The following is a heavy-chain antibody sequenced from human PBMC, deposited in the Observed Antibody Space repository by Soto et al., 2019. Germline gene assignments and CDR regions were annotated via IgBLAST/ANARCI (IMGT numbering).Heavy chain of an antibody. CDR2: ISGGSSYT. J-gene: IGHJ4*02. V-gene: IGHV3-11*05. CDR1: GFSFGDSY. CDR3: AKTRVADSGYYFDH. Sequence: QVQLVESGGGLVKPGGSLRLSCAASGFSFGDSYMSWIRQSAGKGLEWLSYISGGSSYTKYAESVKGRFTISRDNARSSLFLQVNGLRADDTAIYYCAKTRVADSGYYFDHWGQGTMVTVSS. D-gene: IGHD3-10*01.